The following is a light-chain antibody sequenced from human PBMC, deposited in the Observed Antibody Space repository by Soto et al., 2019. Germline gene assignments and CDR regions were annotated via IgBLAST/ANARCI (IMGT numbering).Light chain of an antibody. Sequence: ETVMTQSPATLSVSPGERATLSCRASQSVNSNLAWYQQKLGQAPRVLIYGASTRATGIPARFSGSGSGTEFILTISSLQSEDFALYYCQEYNAWPLTFGQGTKVDIK. J-gene: IGKJ1*01. CDR1: QSVNSN. V-gene: IGKV3-15*01. CDR2: GAS. CDR3: QEYNAWPLT.